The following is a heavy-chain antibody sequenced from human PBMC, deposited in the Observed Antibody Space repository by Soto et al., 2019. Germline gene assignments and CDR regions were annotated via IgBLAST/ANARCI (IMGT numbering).Heavy chain of an antibody. CDR2: ISGSGGST. D-gene: IGHD5-12*01. V-gene: IGHV3-23*01. CDR3: AKDKGDSGYDAFDI. CDR1: GFTFSSYA. J-gene: IGHJ3*02. Sequence: LSLTCAASGFTFSSYAMSWVRQAPGKGLEWVSAISGSGGSTYYADSVKGRFTISRDNSKNTLYLQMNSLRAEDTAVYYCAKDKGDSGYDAFDIWGQGTMVTVSS.